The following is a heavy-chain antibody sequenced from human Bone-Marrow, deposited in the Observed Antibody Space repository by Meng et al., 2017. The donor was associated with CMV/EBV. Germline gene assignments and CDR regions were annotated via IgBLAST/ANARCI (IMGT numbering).Heavy chain of an antibody. CDR2: TYYRSRWYN. J-gene: IGHJ3*01. D-gene: IGHD2-8*02. Sequence: SCVISGDSVSSTRAAWNWIRQSPSRGLEWLGRTYYRSRWYNEYPASVKSRIIINPDTLKNQLSLQLNSVTPEDTAVYYCARGSLVAFDFWGQGTRVTGSS. CDR1: GDSVSSTRAA. CDR3: ARGSLVAFDF. V-gene: IGHV6-1*01.